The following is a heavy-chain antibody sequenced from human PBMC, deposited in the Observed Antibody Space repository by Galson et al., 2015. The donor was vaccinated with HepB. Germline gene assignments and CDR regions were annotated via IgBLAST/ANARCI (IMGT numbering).Heavy chain of an antibody. CDR3: TTLFPYYDFWSGHSGGPYYYYYMDV. V-gene: IGHV3-15*01. J-gene: IGHJ6*03. D-gene: IGHD3-3*01. CDR1: GFTFSNAW. CDR2: IKSKIDGGTT. Sequence: SLRLSCAASGFTFSNAWMSWVRQVPGKGLEWVGRIKSKIDGGTTDYAAPVKGRFTIPRDDSKHTLYLQMNSLKTEDTAVYHCTTLFPYYDFWSGHSGGPYYYYYMDVWGKGTTVTVSS.